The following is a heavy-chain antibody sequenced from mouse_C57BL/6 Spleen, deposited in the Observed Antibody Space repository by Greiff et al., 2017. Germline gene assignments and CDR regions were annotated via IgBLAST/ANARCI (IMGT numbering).Heavy chain of an antibody. D-gene: IGHD2-4*01. CDR2: IDPANGNT. CDR3: AKPRIYYDYDDARDY. J-gene: IGHJ4*01. CDR1: GFNIKNTY. Sequence: EVQLQESVAELVRPGASVKLSCTASGFNIKNTYMHWVKQRPEQGLEWIGRIDPANGNTKYAPKFQGKATITANTSSNTAYLQLSSLTSGDTAIXYCAKPRIYYDYDDARDYWGQGTSVTVSS. V-gene: IGHV14-3*01.